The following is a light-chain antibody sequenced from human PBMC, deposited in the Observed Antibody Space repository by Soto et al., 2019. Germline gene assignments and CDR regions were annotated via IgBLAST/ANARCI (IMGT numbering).Light chain of an antibody. CDR3: ALFMGNGISV. V-gene: IGLV8-61*01. Sequence: QTVVTQESSCSVSPGGTVTITCGLISGSVSTAHNPNWYQQTPGQAPRTLIYSTSTRSSGVPDRFSGSILGNKAALTITGAQADDEADYYSALFMGNGISVFGTGTKVTVL. J-gene: IGLJ1*01. CDR1: SGSVSTAHN. CDR2: STS.